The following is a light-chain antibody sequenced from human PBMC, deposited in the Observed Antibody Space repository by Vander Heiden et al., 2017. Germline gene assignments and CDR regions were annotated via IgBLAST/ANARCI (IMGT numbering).Light chain of an antibody. Sequence: DIVMTQSQDSLAVSLGARATINCKSSQSVVYSSNNKNYLAWYQQKPGQPPKLLIYCASTRESGVPDRFSGSGSGTDFTLTISSLQAEDVAVYYCQQYYSTPLTFGPGTKVDIK. CDR3: QQYYSTPLT. V-gene: IGKV4-1*01. J-gene: IGKJ3*01. CDR2: CAS. CDR1: QSVVYSSNNKNY.